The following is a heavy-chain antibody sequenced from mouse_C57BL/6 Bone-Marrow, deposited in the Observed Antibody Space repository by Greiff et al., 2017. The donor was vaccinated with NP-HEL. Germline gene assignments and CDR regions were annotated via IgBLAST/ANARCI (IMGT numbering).Heavy chain of an antibody. J-gene: IGHJ4*01. D-gene: IGHD1-1*01. V-gene: IGHV14-4*01. CDR1: GFNIKDDY. CDR2: IDPENGDT. Sequence: VQLQQSGAELVRPGASVKLSCTASGFNIKDDYMHWVKQRPEQGLEWIGWIDPENGDTEYASKFQGKATITADTSSNTAYLQLSSLKSEDTAVYSGTDYYGSSLYAMDYWGKETSAPVPS. CDR3: TDYYGSSLYAMDY.